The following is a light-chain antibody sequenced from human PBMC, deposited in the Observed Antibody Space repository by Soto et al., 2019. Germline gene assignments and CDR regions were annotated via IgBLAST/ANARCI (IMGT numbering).Light chain of an antibody. Sequence: QSALTQPPSASGSPGQSVTISCTGTGSDIGGYNFVSWYQQRPGKVAKLIIYEVNKRPSGVPDRFSGSKSGNTASLTVSGLQADDEADYYCSSYAGTNNRYVFGTGTKVTVL. V-gene: IGLV2-8*01. CDR1: GSDIGGYNF. CDR2: EVN. J-gene: IGLJ1*01. CDR3: SSYAGTNNRYV.